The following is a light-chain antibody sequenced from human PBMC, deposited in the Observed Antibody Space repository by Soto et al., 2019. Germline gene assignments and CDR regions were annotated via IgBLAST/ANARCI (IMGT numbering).Light chain of an antibody. CDR2: AAS. Sequence: IPLTQSPSSLSASLGDRVTITCRASQGISSSLAWYQQTPGKAPKFLIYAASTLQSGVPSRFSGSGSGTDFTLTISSLQPEDFATYYCQQRGTFGPGTKVDIK. CDR3: QQRGT. CDR1: QGISSS. V-gene: IGKV1-9*01. J-gene: IGKJ3*01.